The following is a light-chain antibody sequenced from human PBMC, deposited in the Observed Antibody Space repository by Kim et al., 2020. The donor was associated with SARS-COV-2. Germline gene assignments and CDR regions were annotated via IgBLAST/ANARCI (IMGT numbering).Light chain of an antibody. Sequence: EIVLTQSPGTLSLSPGERATLSCRASQSVSTIYLAWFQQKPGQAPRLLIYGASSRATGIPDRFSGSGSGTDFTLTISRLEPEDFAVYYCLQSGSSPLTFGGGTKLEIK. V-gene: IGKV3-20*01. CDR2: GAS. J-gene: IGKJ4*01. CDR3: LQSGSSPLT. CDR1: QSVSTIY.